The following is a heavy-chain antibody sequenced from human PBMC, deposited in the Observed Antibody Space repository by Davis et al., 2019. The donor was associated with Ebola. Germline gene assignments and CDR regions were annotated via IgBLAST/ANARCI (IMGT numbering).Heavy chain of an antibody. V-gene: IGHV3-30*03. CDR3: ARDGEHYSDLDY. J-gene: IGHJ4*02. Sequence: GGSLRLSCAASGFTFSSYTMSWVRQAPGKGLEWVAVISYDGSNKYYADSVKGRFTISRDNAKNTLYLQMDSLRAEDTAVYYCARDGEHYSDLDYWGQGTLTTVSS. CDR2: ISYDGSNK. CDR1: GFTFSSYT. D-gene: IGHD1-26*01.